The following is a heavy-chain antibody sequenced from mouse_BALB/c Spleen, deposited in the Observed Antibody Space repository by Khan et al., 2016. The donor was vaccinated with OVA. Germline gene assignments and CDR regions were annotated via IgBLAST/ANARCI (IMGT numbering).Heavy chain of an antibody. J-gene: IGHJ2*01. CDR2: IDPATGTT. V-gene: IGHV14-3*02. CDR3: ARINA. Sequence: EVQLQQSGAELVKPGASVKLSCTASGFNIKDTYMHWVKQRPEQGLEWIGRIDPATGTTKYDPKFQGKATITADTSSNTAYLQLSSLTAEETAVCNCARINAWGQGTTLTVSS. CDR1: GFNIKDTY.